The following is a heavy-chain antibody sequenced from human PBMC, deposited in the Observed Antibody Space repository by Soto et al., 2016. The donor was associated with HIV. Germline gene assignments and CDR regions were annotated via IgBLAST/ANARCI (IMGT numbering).Heavy chain of an antibody. CDR2: ISSSSSTI. J-gene: IGHJ3*02. CDR3: ARQDGSGIISNGLMSFDI. D-gene: IGHD3-10*01. Sequence: EVQLVESGGGLVQPGGSLRLSCAASGFTFSSYSMNWVRQAPGKGLEWVSYISSSSSTIYYADSVKGRFTISRDNAKNSLYLQMNSLRAEDTAVYYCARQDGSGIISNGLMSFDIWGPRDKWSPSL. V-gene: IGHV3-48*04. CDR1: GFTFSSYS.